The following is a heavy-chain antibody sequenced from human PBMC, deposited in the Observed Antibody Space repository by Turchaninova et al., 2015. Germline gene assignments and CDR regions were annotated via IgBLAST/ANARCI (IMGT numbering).Heavy chain of an antibody. CDR1: GFTFSSYG. J-gene: IGHJ6*02. CDR3: AKVWGETIRKYYYGMDV. D-gene: IGHD4/OR15-4a*01. CDR2: ISCDGGEK. V-gene: IGHV3-30*18. Sequence: QFQLVESGGGVVQPGRSLRLSCAASGFTFSSYGMHWVRQAPGKGLAWGAVISCDGGEKYYADAVKGRFNISRDNSKNALYVQMNSLRGEDTAVYYCAKVWGETIRKYYYGMDVWGQGTTVTVSS.